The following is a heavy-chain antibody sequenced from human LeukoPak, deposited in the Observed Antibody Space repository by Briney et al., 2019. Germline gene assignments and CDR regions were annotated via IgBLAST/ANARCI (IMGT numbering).Heavy chain of an antibody. D-gene: IGHD3-22*01. CDR3: ASNYYDSSGYYYDTPPGY. CDR1: GYTFTSYY. Sequence: ASVKVSCKASGYTFTSYYMHWVRQAPGQGLEWMAIINPSGGSTSYAQKFQGRVTMTRDTSTSTVYMELSSLRSEDTAVYYCASNYYDSSGYYYDTPPGYWGQGTLVTVSS. CDR2: INPSGGST. V-gene: IGHV1-46*01. J-gene: IGHJ4*02.